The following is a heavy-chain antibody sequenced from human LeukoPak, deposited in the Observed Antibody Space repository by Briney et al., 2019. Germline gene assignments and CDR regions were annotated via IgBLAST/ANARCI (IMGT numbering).Heavy chain of an antibody. CDR3: ARPNYYGSGSYSGMNDFFDI. Sequence: QSGGSLRLSCAASGFTVSNNYMSWVRQAPGKGLEWVSVIYSGGSTYYADSVKGRFTISRDNSKNTLYLQMNSLRAEDTAVYYCARPNYYGSGSYSGMNDFFDIWGHGTMVTVSS. V-gene: IGHV3-53*01. D-gene: IGHD3-10*01. CDR1: GFTVSNNY. CDR2: IYSGGST. J-gene: IGHJ3*02.